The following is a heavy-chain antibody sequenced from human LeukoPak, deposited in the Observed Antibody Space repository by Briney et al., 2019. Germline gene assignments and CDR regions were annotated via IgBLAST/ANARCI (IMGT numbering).Heavy chain of an antibody. CDR1: GFTFDDYA. Sequence: GGSLRLSCAASGFTFDDYAIHWVRQAPGKGLEWVSLINGNGGSTYYADSVKGRFTISRDNSKNSLYLQMNSLTTEDTALYYCAKDRALTSDTHGGLDVRGQGTMVTVSS. V-gene: IGHV3-43*02. D-gene: IGHD5-18*01. CDR3: AKDRALTSDTHGGLDV. J-gene: IGHJ6*01. CDR2: INGNGGST.